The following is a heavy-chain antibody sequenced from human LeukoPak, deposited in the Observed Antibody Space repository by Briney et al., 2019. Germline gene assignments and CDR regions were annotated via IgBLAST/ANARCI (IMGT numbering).Heavy chain of an antibody. D-gene: IGHD3-22*01. CDR2: IKTDGSEK. Sequence: PGGSLRLSCAASGFTFRTYWMGWVRQAPGKGLQWVANIKTDGSEKHYVDSVKGRFTISRDNAKNSLYLQMNSLRAEDTAVYYCATYSSLNRREFQFWGQGTLLTVSS. J-gene: IGHJ1*01. V-gene: IGHV3-7*01. CDR3: ATYSSLNRREFQF. CDR1: GFTFRTYW.